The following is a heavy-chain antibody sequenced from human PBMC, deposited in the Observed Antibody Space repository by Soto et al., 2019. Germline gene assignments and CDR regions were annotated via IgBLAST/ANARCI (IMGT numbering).Heavy chain of an antibody. J-gene: IGHJ4*02. CDR3: SGYCGSTACPTFSDY. CDR2: IYYSGSA. Sequence: PSETLSLTCTVSGASTSSSTYYWAWIRQPPGKGLEWIGRIYYSGSAYYNPSLKSRVTISVDTSKNQFSLKLSSVTAADTAVYYCSGYCGSTACPTFSDYWGQGTLVTVSS. D-gene: IGHD2-2*01. CDR1: GASTSSSTYY. V-gene: IGHV4-39*01.